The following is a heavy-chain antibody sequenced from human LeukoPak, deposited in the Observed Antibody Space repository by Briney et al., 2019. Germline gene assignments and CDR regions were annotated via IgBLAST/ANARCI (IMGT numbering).Heavy chain of an antibody. CDR3: ARDDQLGTVLDRAFDY. Sequence: GGSLRLSCAAFGFTFSSYAMHWVRQAPGKGLEWVAVISYDGSNKYYADSVKGRFTISRDNAKNSLYLQMNSLRAEDTAVYYCARDDQLGTVLDRAFDYWGQGTLVTVSS. D-gene: IGHD1-1*01. CDR1: GFTFSSYA. V-gene: IGHV3-30-3*01. CDR2: ISYDGSNK. J-gene: IGHJ4*02.